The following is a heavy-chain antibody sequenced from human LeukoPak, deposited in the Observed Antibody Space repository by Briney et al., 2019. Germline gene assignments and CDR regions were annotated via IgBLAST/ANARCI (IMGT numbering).Heavy chain of an antibody. CDR3: ARSVGYCSSTSCYFWFDP. CDR2: INHSGST. J-gene: IGHJ5*02. Sequence: SETLSLTCAVYGGSFSGHYWSWIRQPPGKGLEWIGEINHSGSTNYNPSLKSRVTISVDTSKNQFSLKLSSVTAADTAVYYCARSVGYCSSTSCYFWFDPWGQGTLVTVSS. D-gene: IGHD2-2*01. CDR1: GGSFSGHY. V-gene: IGHV4-34*01.